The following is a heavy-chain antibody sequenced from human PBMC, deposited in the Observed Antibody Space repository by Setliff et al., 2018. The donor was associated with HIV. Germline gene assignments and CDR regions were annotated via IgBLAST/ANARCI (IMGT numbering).Heavy chain of an antibody. V-gene: IGHV3-23*01. CDR3: ARDSPLSHFDY. CDR2: ISSSSSS. Sequence: GESLKISCAASTFSVSEYAMSWVRQAPGKGPEWVSSISSSSSSYYADSVRGRFTISRDNYKNTLYLQMNSPRPEDTAVYYCARDSPLSHFDYWGQGILVTVSS. J-gene: IGHJ4*02. CDR1: TFSVSEYA.